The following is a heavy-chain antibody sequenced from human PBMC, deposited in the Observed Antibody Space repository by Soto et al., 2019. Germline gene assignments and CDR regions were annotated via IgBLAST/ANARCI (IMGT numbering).Heavy chain of an antibody. J-gene: IGHJ4*02. Sequence: EVQLVESGGGLVKPGGSLRLSCAASGFTFSSYSMNWVRQAPGKGLEWVSSISSSSSYIYYADSVKGRFTISRDNAKNSLYLQMNGLRAEDTAVYYCAKGDIVVVPAGISFWGWGQGTLVTVSS. CDR2: ISSSSSYI. CDR3: AKGDIVVVPAGISFWG. D-gene: IGHD2-2*01. V-gene: IGHV3-21*01. CDR1: GFTFSSYS.